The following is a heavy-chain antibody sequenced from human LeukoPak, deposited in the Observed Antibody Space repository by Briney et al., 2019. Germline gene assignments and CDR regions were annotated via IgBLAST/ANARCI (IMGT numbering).Heavy chain of an antibody. Sequence: GGSLRLSCAAPGFTFSSYAMSWVRQAPGKGLEWVSAISGSGITTYYADSVKGRFTISRDNSKNTLYLQMNSLRAEDTAVYYCAKHSSSGNYYFDYWGQGTLVTVSS. CDR2: ISGSGITT. D-gene: IGHD6-19*01. CDR3: AKHSSSGNYYFDY. J-gene: IGHJ4*02. CDR1: GFTFSSYA. V-gene: IGHV3-23*01.